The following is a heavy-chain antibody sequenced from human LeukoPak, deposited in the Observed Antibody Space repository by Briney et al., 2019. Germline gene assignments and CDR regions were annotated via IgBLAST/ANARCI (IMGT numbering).Heavy chain of an antibody. Sequence: PSETLSLTCTVSGGSISSYYWSWIRQPPGKGLEWIGYIYYSGSTNYNPSLKSRVTISVDTSKNQFSLKLSSVTAADTAVYYCAREDYHGSGSYYWWGQGTLVTVSS. CDR2: IYYSGST. D-gene: IGHD3-10*01. CDR1: GGSISSYY. J-gene: IGHJ4*02. V-gene: IGHV4-59*01. CDR3: AREDYHGSGSYYW.